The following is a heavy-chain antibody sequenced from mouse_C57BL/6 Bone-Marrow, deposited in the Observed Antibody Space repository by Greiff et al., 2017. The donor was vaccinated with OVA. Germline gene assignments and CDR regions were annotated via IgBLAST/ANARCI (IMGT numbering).Heavy chain of an antibody. CDR2: ISSGSSTI. CDR3: ASYYGSSHPFAY. D-gene: IGHD1-1*01. Sequence: EVQGVESGGGLVKPGGSLKLSCAASGFTFSDYGMHWVRQAPEKGLEWVAYISSGSSTIYYADTVKGRFTISRDNAKNTLFLQMTSLRSEDTAMYYCASYYGSSHPFAYWGQGTLVTVSA. CDR1: GFTFSDYG. J-gene: IGHJ3*01. V-gene: IGHV5-17*01.